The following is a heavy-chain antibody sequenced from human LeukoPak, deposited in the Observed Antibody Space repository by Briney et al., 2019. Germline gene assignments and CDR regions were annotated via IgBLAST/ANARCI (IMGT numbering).Heavy chain of an antibody. D-gene: IGHD2-2*01. J-gene: IGHJ3*01. V-gene: IGHV3-9*01. Sequence: GGSLRLSCAASGFTFDDYAMHWVRQAPGKGLEWVSGISWNSGSIGYADSVKGRFTISRDNAKNSLYLQMNSLRAEDTAVYYCAMGGGYCSSTSCPRGWGQGTMVTVSS. CDR3: AMGGGYCSSTSCPRG. CDR2: ISWNSGSI. CDR1: GFTFDDYA.